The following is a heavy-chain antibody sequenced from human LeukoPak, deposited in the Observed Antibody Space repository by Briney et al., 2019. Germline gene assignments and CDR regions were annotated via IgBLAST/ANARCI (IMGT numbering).Heavy chain of an antibody. V-gene: IGHV3-7*01. Sequence: GGSLRLSCVASGFTFSSYWMAWVRQAPGKGLEWVTNIKQDESEKNYVDSVKGRFTISRDNAKNSLFLQMNSLRVEDTAVYYCARDVAGSLDYWGQGTLVTVSS. CDR2: IKQDESEK. CDR1: GFTFSSYW. CDR3: ARDVAGSLDY. D-gene: IGHD1-26*01. J-gene: IGHJ4*02.